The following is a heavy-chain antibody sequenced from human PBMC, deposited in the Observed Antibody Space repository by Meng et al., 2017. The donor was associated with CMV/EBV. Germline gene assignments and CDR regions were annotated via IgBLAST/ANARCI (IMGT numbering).Heavy chain of an antibody. CDR3: ARVDFGGFDP. J-gene: IGHJ5*02. CDR2: IYYSGST. Sequence: SETLSLTCTVSGGSVSSGSYYWGWIRQPPGKGLEWIGSIYYSGSTYYNPSLKSRVTISVDTSKNQFSLKLSSVTAADTAVYYCARVDFGGFDPWGQGTLVTVSS. V-gene: IGHV4-39*07. CDR1: GGSVSSGSYY. D-gene: IGHD3/OR15-3a*01.